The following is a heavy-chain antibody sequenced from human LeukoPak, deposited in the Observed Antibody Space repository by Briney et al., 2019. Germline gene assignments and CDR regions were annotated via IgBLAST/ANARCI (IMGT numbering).Heavy chain of an antibody. CDR2: ISGSGGST. CDR1: GFTFSSYA. CDR3: AKDADSSGWYIDY. D-gene: IGHD6-19*01. J-gene: IGHJ4*02. Sequence: GGSLRLSCAASGFTFSSYAMSWVRQAPGKGLEWVSVISGSGGSTYYAGSVKGRFTISRDNSKNTLYLQMNSLRAEDTAVYYCAKDADSSGWYIDYWGQGTLVTVSS. V-gene: IGHV3-23*01.